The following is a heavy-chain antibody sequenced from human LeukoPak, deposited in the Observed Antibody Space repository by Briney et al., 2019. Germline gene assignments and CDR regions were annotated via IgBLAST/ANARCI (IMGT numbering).Heavy chain of an antibody. CDR1: GYSFTSYC. CDR2: IYPGDSDT. Sequence: GESLKISCKGSGYSFTSYCIGWVRQMPGKGLEWMGIIYPGDSDTRYSPSFQGQVTISADKSISTAYLQWSSLKASDTAMYYCARHAYDSSGYADYWGQGTLVTVSS. V-gene: IGHV5-51*01. D-gene: IGHD3-22*01. J-gene: IGHJ4*02. CDR3: ARHAYDSSGYADY.